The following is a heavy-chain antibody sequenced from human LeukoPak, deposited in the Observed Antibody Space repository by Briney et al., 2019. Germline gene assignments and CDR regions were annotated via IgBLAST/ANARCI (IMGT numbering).Heavy chain of an antibody. V-gene: IGHV3-30*18. Sequence: PGRSLRLSCAASRCTFSSYGLHWVRQAPGKGLEWVAVISYDGSNKYYADSVKGRFTISRDNSKNTLYLQMNSLRTEDTAVYYCAKTPHYWGQGTLVTVSS. CDR2: ISYDGSNK. CDR1: RCTFSSYG. J-gene: IGHJ4*02. CDR3: AKTPHY.